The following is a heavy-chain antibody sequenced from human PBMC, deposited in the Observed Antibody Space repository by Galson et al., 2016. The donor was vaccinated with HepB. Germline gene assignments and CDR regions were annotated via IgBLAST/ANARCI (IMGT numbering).Heavy chain of an antibody. CDR3: AKDTSAPAGISP. J-gene: IGHJ4*02. Sequence: SLRLSCAASGFTFGCCGMHWVRQAPGKGLEWVAVISYDGSDKYYSDSVKGRFTISRDNSNNTLQLQMNSLRADDTAVYYCAKDTSAPAGISPWGQGALVTVSS. V-gene: IGHV3-30*18. CDR1: GFTFGCCG. CDR2: ISYDGSDK. D-gene: IGHD6-13*01.